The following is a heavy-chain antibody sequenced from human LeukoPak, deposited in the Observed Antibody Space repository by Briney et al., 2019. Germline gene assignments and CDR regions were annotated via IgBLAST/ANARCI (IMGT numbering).Heavy chain of an antibody. CDR3: ARVVASGYYDSSGDYPKYWYFDL. CDR2: INPNSVGT. CDR1: GYTFTGYY. J-gene: IGHJ2*01. D-gene: IGHD3-22*01. Sequence: ASVKVSFKASGYTFTGYYIHWVRQAPGQGLEWMGWINPNSVGTNYTHSFRGRVTLTRDTSINTAYMALNRLISDDTAVYYCARVVASGYYDSSGDYPKYWYFDLWGRGALVTVSS. V-gene: IGHV1-2*02.